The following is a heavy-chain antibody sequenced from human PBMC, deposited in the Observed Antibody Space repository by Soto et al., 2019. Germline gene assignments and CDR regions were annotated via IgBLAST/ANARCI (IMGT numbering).Heavy chain of an antibody. J-gene: IGHJ6*02. Sequence: QVQLVESGGGVVQPGRSLRLSCAASGFTFSSYGMHWVRQAPGKGLEWVAVIWNDGSNKYYADSVKGRFTISRDNSKNTLYLQMNSLRAEDTAVYYCARDKGVRDYYYGMDVWGQGTTVTVSS. CDR1: GFTFSSYG. CDR2: IWNDGSNK. V-gene: IGHV3-33*01. D-gene: IGHD1-1*01. CDR3: ARDKGVRDYYYGMDV.